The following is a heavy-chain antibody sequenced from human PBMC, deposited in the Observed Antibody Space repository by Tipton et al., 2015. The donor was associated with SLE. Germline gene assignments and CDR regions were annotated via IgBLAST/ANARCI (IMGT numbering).Heavy chain of an antibody. J-gene: IGHJ3*02. D-gene: IGHD1-26*01. CDR3: ARDIVGATADAFDI. V-gene: IGHV3-74*01. Sequence: GSLRLSCAASGFTFSDYWMHWVRQPPGKGLVWVSRISSDGVSTTYADSVKGRFTISRDNAKKSLSLQLNSLRAEDTALYYCARDIVGATADAFDIWGQGTMVTVSS. CDR2: ISSDGVST. CDR1: GFTFSDYW.